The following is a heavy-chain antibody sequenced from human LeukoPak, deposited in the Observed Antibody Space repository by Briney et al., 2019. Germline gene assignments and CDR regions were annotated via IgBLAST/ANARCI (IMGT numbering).Heavy chain of an antibody. J-gene: IGHJ4*02. D-gene: IGHD1-1*01. V-gene: IGHV3-33*01. CDR2: TRFDGSIK. CDR3: ARWGGTRQYYFDY. Sequence: GRSRRLSCAVSGFIFSDYGFHWVRQAPGKGPEWVSVTRFDGSIKQYADSVKGRFTISRDDSKNTLYLQMNFLKSEDTAVYYCARWGGTRQYYFDYWGQGTLVTVSS. CDR1: GFIFSDYG.